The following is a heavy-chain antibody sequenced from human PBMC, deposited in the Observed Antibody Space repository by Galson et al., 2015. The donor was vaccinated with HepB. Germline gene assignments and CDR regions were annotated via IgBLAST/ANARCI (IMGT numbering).Heavy chain of an antibody. CDR1: GFTLSTYS. Sequence: SLRLSSAASGFTLSTYSMNCVRQAPGKGLEWVSSISSSSSDISYADSVKGRFTISRDNAKNSLYLQMNSLRAEDAAVYYCARDTVVVVVAALVFDIWGQGTMVTVSS. V-gene: IGHV3-21*01. CDR2: ISSSSSDI. CDR3: ARDTVVVVVAALVFDI. J-gene: IGHJ3*02. D-gene: IGHD2-15*01.